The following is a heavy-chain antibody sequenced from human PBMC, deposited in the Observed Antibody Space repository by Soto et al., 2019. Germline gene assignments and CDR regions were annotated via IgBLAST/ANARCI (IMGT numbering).Heavy chain of an antibody. J-gene: IGHJ4*02. CDR2: ISYDGSNK. CDR1: GFTFSGYG. CDR3: AKNIVGAPGY. V-gene: IGHV3-30*18. D-gene: IGHD1-26*01. Sequence: PGGSLRLSCAASGFTFSGYGMHWVRQAPGKGLEWVAVISYDGSNKYYADSVKGRFTISRDNSKNTLYLQMNSLRAEDTAVYYCAKNIVGAPGYWGQGTLVTVSS.